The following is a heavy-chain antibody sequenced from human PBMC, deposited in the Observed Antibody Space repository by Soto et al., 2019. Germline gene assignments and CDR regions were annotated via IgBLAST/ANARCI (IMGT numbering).Heavy chain of an antibody. V-gene: IGHV3-21*04. Sequence: PGGSLRLSCAASGFTFSSYSMNWVRQAPGKGLEWVSSISSSSSYIYYADSVKGRFTISRDNAKNSLYLQIDSLTTDDTAVYYCARGQFSSGWYRGNWFDPWGRGTLVTVSS. D-gene: IGHD6-19*01. CDR1: GFTFSSYS. J-gene: IGHJ5*02. CDR3: ARGQFSSGWYRGNWFDP. CDR2: ISSSSSYI.